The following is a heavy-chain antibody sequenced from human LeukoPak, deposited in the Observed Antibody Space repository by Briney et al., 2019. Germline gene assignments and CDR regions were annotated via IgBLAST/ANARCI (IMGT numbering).Heavy chain of an antibody. CDR2: IYYSGST. CDR1: GGSISSSSYY. D-gene: IGHD4-23*01. Sequence: SETLSLTCTVSGGSISSSSYYWGWIRQPPGKGLEWIGSIYYSGSTYYNPSLKRRVAISVDTSKNQFSLKLSSVTAADTAVYYCARRRMSATVVTDGLYYYYYYMDVWGKGTTVTVSS. CDR3: ARRRMSATVVTDGLYYYYYYMDV. J-gene: IGHJ6*03. V-gene: IGHV4-39*01.